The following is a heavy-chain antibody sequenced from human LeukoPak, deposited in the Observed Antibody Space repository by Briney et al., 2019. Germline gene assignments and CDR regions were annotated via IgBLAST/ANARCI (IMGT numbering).Heavy chain of an antibody. CDR2: IDWDDGK. D-gene: IGHD2-15*01. Sequence: SGPTLVNPTQTLTLTCTFSGFSLSTSGMRVSWIRQPPGKALEWLARIDWDDGKFYSTSLKTRLTISKDTSKNQVVLTMTNMDSVDTATYYCARTHELGYCSGGSCYPYFDYWGQGTLVTAPS. CDR3: ARTHELGYCSGGSCYPYFDY. V-gene: IGHV2-70*04. J-gene: IGHJ4*02. CDR1: GFSLSTSGMR.